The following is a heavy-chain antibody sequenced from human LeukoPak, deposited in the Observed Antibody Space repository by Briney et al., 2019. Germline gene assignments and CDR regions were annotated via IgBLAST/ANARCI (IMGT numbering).Heavy chain of an antibody. Sequence: SETLSLTCAVYGGSFSGYYWSWIRQPPGKGLEWIGEINHSGSTNYNPSLKSRVTISVDTSKNQFSLKLSSVTAADTAVYYCARRGGYSYAYYFDYWGKGTLVTVS. CDR2: INHSGST. D-gene: IGHD5-18*01. CDR1: GGSFSGYY. CDR3: ARRGGYSYAYYFDY. V-gene: IGHV4-34*01. J-gene: IGHJ4*02.